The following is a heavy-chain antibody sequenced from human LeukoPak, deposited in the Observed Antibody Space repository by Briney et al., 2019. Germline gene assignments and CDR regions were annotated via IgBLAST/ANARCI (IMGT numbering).Heavy chain of an antibody. Sequence: ASVTVSFKASGYTFTSYAMNWVRQAPGQGLEWMGWINTNTGNPTYAQGFTGRFVFSLDTSVSTAYLQISSLKAEDTAVYYCARVYWGPYSSGWYHFYYWGQGTLVTVSS. V-gene: IGHV7-4-1*02. CDR1: GYTFTSYA. J-gene: IGHJ4*02. D-gene: IGHD6-19*01. CDR3: ARVYWGPYSSGWYHFYY. CDR2: INTNTGNP.